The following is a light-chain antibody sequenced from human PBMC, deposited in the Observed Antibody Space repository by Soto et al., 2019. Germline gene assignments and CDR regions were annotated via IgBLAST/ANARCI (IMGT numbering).Light chain of an antibody. Sequence: DIQMTQSPSTLSGSVGDRVTITCRASQSTSSWLAWYQQKPGKAPKLLIYKASTLKSEVPSRFSGSGSGTEFTLTISSLQPDDFATYYCQHYYSYSEAFGQGTKVELK. CDR1: QSTSSW. V-gene: IGKV1-5*03. J-gene: IGKJ1*01. CDR3: QHYYSYSEA. CDR2: KAS.